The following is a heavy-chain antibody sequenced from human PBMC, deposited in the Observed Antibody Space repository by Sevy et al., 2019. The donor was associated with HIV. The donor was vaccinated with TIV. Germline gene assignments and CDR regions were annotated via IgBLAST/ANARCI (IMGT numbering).Heavy chain of an antibody. Sequence: ASVKVSCKASGFTFSSSAVQWVRQARGQRLEWIGWIVIGSGVTDYAPKFQERVTITRDMSTTTVYMDLSSLRSEDTAVYYCSAEDMTTFGGLLRVFDSWGQGTMVTVSS. D-gene: IGHD3-16*01. J-gene: IGHJ3*01. V-gene: IGHV1-58*01. CDR3: SAEDMTTFGGLLRVFDS. CDR1: GFTFSSSA. CDR2: IVIGSGVT.